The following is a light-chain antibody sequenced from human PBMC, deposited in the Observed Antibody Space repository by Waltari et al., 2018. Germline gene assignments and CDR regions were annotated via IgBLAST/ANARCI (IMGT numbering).Light chain of an antibody. CDR2: KNN. J-gene: IGLJ2*01. CDR1: SSNIGSNY. CDR3: AAWDDSLSGLV. Sequence: QSVLTQPPSASGTPGQRVTISCSGSSSNIGSNYVYWYQQLPGTAPKLHIYKNNQRPSGVPARFSGSKSGTSASLAISGLRSEDEADYYCAAWDDSLSGLVFGGGTKLTVL. V-gene: IGLV1-47*01.